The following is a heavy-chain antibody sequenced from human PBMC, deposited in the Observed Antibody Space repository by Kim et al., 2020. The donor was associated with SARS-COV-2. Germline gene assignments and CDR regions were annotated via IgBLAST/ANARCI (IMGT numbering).Heavy chain of an antibody. CDR2: IYPGDSDT. CDR1: GYSFTSYW. V-gene: IGHV5-51*01. D-gene: IGHD2-15*01. J-gene: IGHJ6*02. CDR3: ARQGPGDCSGGSCYSPYYYYDLDD. Sequence: GESLKSSCKGSGYSFTSYWIGWVRQMPGKGLEWMGIIYPGDSDTRYSPSFQGQVTISADKSISPAYLQWSSLKASDTAMYYCARQGPGDCSGGSCYSPYYYYDLDDWGQGTTVTVSS.